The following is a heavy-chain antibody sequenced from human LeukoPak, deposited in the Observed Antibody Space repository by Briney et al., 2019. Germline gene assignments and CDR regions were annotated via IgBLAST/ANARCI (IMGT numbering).Heavy chain of an antibody. CDR1: GYTFTSYY. CDR3: ARDLFTAMGDVSYYYYGMDV. V-gene: IGHV1-46*01. Sequence: GASVKVSCKASGYTFTSYYMHWVRQAPGQGLEWMGIINPSGGSTSYAQKFQGRDTMTRDTSTSTVYMELSSLRSEDTAVYYCARDLFTAMGDVSYYYYGMDVWGQGTTVTVSS. J-gene: IGHJ6*02. D-gene: IGHD5-18*01. CDR2: INPSGGST.